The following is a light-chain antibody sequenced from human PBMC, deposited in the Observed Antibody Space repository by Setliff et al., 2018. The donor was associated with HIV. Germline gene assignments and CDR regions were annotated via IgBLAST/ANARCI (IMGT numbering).Light chain of an antibody. V-gene: IGLV3-21*04. J-gene: IGLJ1*01. CDR3: QVWDSSSGLEV. CDR1: NIGSKS. Sequence: SYELTQPPSVSVAPGKTARITCGGNNIGSKSVHWYQQKPGQAPVLVIYYDSDRPSGIPERFSGSNSGNTATLTITRVEAGEEADYYCQVWDSSSGLEVLGTGTKVTVL. CDR2: YDS.